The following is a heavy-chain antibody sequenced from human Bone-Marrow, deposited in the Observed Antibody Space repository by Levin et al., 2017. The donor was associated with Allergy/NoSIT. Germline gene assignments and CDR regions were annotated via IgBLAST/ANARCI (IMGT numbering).Heavy chain of an antibody. V-gene: IGHV3-7*04. CDR3: ARVMLEDYDILTGYAFDI. CDR2: IKQDGSEK. J-gene: IGHJ3*02. D-gene: IGHD3-9*01. Sequence: GGSLRLSCAASGFAFSSYWMSWVRQAPGKGLEWVANIKQDGSEKYYVDSVKGRFTISRDNAKNSLYLQMNSLRAEDTAVYYCARVMLEDYDILTGYAFDIWGQGTMVTVSS. CDR1: GFAFSSYW.